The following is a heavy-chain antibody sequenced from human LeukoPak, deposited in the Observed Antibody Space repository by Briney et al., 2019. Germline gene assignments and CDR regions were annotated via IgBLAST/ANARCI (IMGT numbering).Heavy chain of an antibody. CDR3: ASAPSGFAGELSS. CDR2: IIPPFGPE. CDR1: RGTFNKYA. Sequence: SVKVSCKASRGTFNKYAIKWVRQAPGQGFEWMGGIIPPFGPENYPQKFQGRVTITTDEVTNTAYLELRSLRSDDTAVYYCASAPSGFAGELSSWGQGTLVTVSS. D-gene: IGHD3-16*02. V-gene: IGHV1-69*05. J-gene: IGHJ4*02.